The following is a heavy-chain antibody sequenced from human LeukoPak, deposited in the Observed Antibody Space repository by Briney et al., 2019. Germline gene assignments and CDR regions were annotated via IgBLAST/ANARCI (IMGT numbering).Heavy chain of an antibody. CDR2: ISGSGGST. CDR3: AKVGDYYGSGSPDY. J-gene: IGHJ4*02. Sequence: GGSLRLSCAASGFTFSSYAMSWVRQAPGKGLEWVSAISGSGGSTYYADSVKGRFTISRDNSKNTLYLQMNSRRAEDTAVYYCAKVGDYYGSGSPDYWGQGTLVTVSS. D-gene: IGHD3-10*01. CDR1: GFTFSSYA. V-gene: IGHV3-23*01.